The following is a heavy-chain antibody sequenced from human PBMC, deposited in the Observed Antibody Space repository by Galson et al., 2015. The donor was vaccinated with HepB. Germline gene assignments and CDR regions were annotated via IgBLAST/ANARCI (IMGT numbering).Heavy chain of an antibody. CDR2: LTYDDTFT. V-gene: IGHV3-30-3*01. CDR1: GFTFTTYT. Sequence: SLRLSCAASGFTFTTYTIHWVRQAPGKGLEWVAVLTYDDTFTFYADFVKGRFTISRDSSKNTLMYLQMHDLTPDDTAVYYCTRDSIVDGHPGVFESWGPGTLVTVSS. CDR3: TRDSIVDGHPGVFES. D-gene: IGHD2-15*01. J-gene: IGHJ4*02.